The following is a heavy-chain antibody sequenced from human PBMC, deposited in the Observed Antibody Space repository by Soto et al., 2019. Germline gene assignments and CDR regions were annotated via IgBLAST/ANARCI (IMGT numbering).Heavy chain of an antibody. V-gene: IGHV3-23*01. CDR3: AKDLPGELLPTWFDS. D-gene: IGHD1-7*01. CDR1: GFTFSTYA. CDR2: IVGRGAST. J-gene: IGHJ5*01. Sequence: EVQLLESGGGLVQPGGSLRLSCAASGFTFSTYAMTWVRQAPGKGLEWVSTIVGRGASTYYADSVKGRFTVSRDNSKTTVYLQLNSLSAEDTAVYYCAKDLPGELLPTWFDSWGQGTLVTVSS.